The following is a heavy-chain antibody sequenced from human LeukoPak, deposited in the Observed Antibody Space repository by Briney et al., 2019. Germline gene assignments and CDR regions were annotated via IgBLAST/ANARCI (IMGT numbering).Heavy chain of an antibody. CDR3: AKGRDKYQLLSKNWFDP. CDR1: GFTFDDYA. CDR2: TSWNSGSI. D-gene: IGHD2-2*01. Sequence: PGRSLRLSRAASGFTFDDYAMHWVRQAPGKGLEWVSSTSWNSGSIGYADSVKGRFTISRDNAKNSLYLQMNSLRAEDTALYYCAKGRDKYQLLSKNWFDPWGQGTLVTVSS. J-gene: IGHJ5*02. V-gene: IGHV3-9*01.